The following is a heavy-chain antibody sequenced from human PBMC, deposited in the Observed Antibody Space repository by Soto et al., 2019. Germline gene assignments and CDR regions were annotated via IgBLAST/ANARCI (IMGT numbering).Heavy chain of an antibody. V-gene: IGHV4-39*02. J-gene: IGHJ6*02. CDR1: GGSISSSSYY. CDR2: IHYTGST. D-gene: IGHD1-26*01. Sequence: PSETLSLTCTVSGGSISSSSYYWGWIRQPPGKGLEWIGIIHYTGSTYYNPSLKSRVTISVDTSKNQFSLKLSSVTAADTAVYYCAKETGRRYGMDVWGQGTTVTVSS. CDR3: AKETGRRYGMDV.